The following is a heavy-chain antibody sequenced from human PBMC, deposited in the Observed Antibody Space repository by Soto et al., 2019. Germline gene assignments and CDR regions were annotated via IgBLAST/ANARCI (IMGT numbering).Heavy chain of an antibody. D-gene: IGHD4-17*01. CDR3: ATYGGDTGRFDY. V-gene: IGHV4-39*05. J-gene: IGHJ4*02. Sequence: PSLTCTVSGGSISSSNYYWGWIRQPPGKGLEWIGSGTTYNNNPSLRSRVTISVDTAKEEFSLKLSSVTAADTAVYYCATYGGDTGRFDYWGQGXLVTVYS. CDR2: SGTT. CDR1: GGSISSSNYY.